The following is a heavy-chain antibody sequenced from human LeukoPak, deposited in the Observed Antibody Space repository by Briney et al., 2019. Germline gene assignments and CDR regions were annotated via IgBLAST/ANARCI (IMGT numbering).Heavy chain of an antibody. D-gene: IGHD1-1*01. CDR2: ISMSVST. Sequence: SDTLSLTCTVSGGSISTYYWSWIRQPPGKGLEWIGYISMSVSTNYNPPLKTRPTLSEDMSENQFSLKLPSVTAADTAVYYCARHGRQYNRMDVWGRGTTVTVSS. CDR1: GGSISTYY. CDR3: ARHGRQYNRMDV. V-gene: IGHV4-59*08. J-gene: IGHJ6*03.